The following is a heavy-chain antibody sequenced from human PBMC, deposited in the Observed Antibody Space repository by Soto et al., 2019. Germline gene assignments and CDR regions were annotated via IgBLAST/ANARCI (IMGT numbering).Heavy chain of an antibody. V-gene: IGHV3-30*03. Sequence: QVQLVESGGGVVQPGRSLRLSCAASGFTFSSYGMHWVRQAPGKGLEWVAVISYDGSNKYYADSVKGRFTISRDNSKNTLYLQMNSLRAEDTAVYYCARSIAARSYYYYGMDVWGQGTTVTVSS. D-gene: IGHD6-6*01. CDR3: ARSIAARSYYYYGMDV. CDR2: ISYDGSNK. CDR1: GFTFSSYG. J-gene: IGHJ6*02.